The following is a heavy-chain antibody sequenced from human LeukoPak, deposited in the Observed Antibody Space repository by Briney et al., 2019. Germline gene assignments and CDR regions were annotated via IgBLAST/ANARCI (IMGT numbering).Heavy chain of an antibody. J-gene: IGHJ4*02. V-gene: IGHV4-34*01. CDR3: ARGRQTRAYCSSTSCSQKGFDY. CDR2: INHSGST. CDR1: GGSFSGYY. Sequence: SETPSLTCAVYGGSFSGYYWSWIRQPPGKGLEWIGEINHSGSTNYNPSLKSRVTISVDTSKNQFSLKLSSVTAADTAVYYCARGRQTRAYCSSTSCSQKGFDYWGQGTLVTVSS. D-gene: IGHD2-2*01.